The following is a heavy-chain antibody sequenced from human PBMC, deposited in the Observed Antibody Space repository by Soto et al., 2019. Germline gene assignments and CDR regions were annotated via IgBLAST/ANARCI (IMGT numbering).Heavy chain of an antibody. V-gene: IGHV3-53*01. CDR3: ARGVPVGAIGRFYFDS. Sequence: EVQLVESGGGLIQPGGSLRLSCAASGFTVSNNYMTWVRQAPGTGLEWVSVMYSGGTATSYADSVKGRFTVSRDNSNNTVSLQLDSLKADDTAVYYCARGVPVGAIGRFYFDSWGQGTLVTVSS. CDR2: MYSGGTAT. D-gene: IGHD1-26*01. CDR1: GFTVSNNY. J-gene: IGHJ4*02.